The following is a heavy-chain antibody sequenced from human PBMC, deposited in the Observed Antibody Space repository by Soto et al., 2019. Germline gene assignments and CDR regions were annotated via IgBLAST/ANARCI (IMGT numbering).Heavy chain of an antibody. J-gene: IGHJ4*02. Sequence: PGGSLRLSCAASGFTFSSYEMNWVRQAPGKGLEWVSYISSSGSTIYYADSVKGRFTISRDNAKNSRYLQMNSLRAEDTAVYYCASLVGAVWSYFDYWGQGTLVTVSS. V-gene: IGHV3-48*03. D-gene: IGHD1-26*01. CDR2: ISSSGSTI. CDR1: GFTFSSYE. CDR3: ASLVGAVWSYFDY.